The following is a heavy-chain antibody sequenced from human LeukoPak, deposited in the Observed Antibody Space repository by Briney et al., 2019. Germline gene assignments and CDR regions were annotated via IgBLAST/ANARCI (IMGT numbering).Heavy chain of an antibody. J-gene: IGHJ4*02. CDR1: GYSISSSYY. CDR3: ARASSGWYFDY. Sequence: SETLSLTCTVSGYSISSSYYWSWIRQPPGKGLEWIGYIYYSGSTNYKPSLKSRVTISVDTSKNQFSLKLSSVTAADTAVYYCARASSGWYFDYWGQGTLVTVSS. D-gene: IGHD6-19*01. V-gene: IGHV4-61*01. CDR2: IYYSGST.